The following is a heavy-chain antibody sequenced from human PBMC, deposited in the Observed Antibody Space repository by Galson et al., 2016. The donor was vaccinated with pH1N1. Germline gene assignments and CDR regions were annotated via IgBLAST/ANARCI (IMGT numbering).Heavy chain of an antibody. V-gene: IGHV4-34*01. CDR3: ARWEITTVTKFDY. Sequence: GSFSDYFWRWVRQPPGKGLEWIGEINQSGSTHYNPTLKSRVTISEDTSRNQLSLKLSSVTAADTAVYYCARWEITTVTKFDYWGQGTLVTVSS. CDR1: GSFSDYF. CDR2: INQSGST. J-gene: IGHJ4*02. D-gene: IGHD4-17*01.